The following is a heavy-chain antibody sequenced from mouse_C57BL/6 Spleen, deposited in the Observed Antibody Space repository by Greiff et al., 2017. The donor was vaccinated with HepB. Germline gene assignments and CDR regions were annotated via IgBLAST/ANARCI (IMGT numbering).Heavy chain of an antibody. D-gene: IGHD1-1*01. CDR3: SEESAVYYCAAYYYGPLYAMDY. CDR1: YTFSRRVH. Sequence: VKLVESGPELARPWASVKISCQAFYTFSRRVHFAIRDTNYWMQWVKQRPGQGLEWIGAIYPGNGDTSYNQKFKGKATLTADKSSSTAYMQLSSLTSEESAVYYCAAYYYGPLYAMDYWGQGTSVTVSS. V-gene: IGHV1-87*01. CDR2: GQGLEWIG. J-gene: IGHJ4*01.